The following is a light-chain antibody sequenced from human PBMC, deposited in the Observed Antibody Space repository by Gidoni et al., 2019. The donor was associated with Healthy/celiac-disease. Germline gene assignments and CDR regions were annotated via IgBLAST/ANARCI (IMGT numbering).Light chain of an antibody. CDR3: QQLNSYPRT. V-gene: IGKV1-9*01. CDR2: AAS. CDR1: QGISSY. Sequence: DIQLTQSPSFLSASVGDRVTITCRASQGISSYLDWYQQKPGKAPKLLIYAASTLQSGVPSRFSGSGSGTEFTLTISSLQPEDFANYYCQQLNSYPRTFGQGTKVEIK. J-gene: IGKJ1*01.